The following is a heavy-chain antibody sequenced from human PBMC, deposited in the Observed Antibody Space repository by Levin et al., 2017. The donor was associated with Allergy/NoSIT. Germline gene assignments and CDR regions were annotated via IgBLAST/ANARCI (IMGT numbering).Heavy chain of an antibody. D-gene: IGHD2-15*01. V-gene: IGHV2-5*02. Sequence: SGPTLVKPTQTLTLTCTFSGFSLSTTGVGVGWIRQPPGKALEWLALIYWDDDKRYSPSLNHRPTVTKDASTSQVVLTLTNMDPVDTATYYCAHPLSGINWFDTWGQGTLVTVSS. CDR2: IYWDDDK. J-gene: IGHJ5*02. CDR3: AHPLSGINWFDT. CDR1: GFSLSTTGVG.